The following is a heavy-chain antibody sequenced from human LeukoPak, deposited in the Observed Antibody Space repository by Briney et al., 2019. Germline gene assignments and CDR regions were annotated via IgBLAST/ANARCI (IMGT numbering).Heavy chain of an antibody. D-gene: IGHD3-16*02. CDR1: GGSFSGYY. J-gene: IGHJ4*02. V-gene: IGHV4-34*01. Sequence: SETLSLTCAVYGGSFSGYYWSWIRQPPGKGLEWIGEINHSGSTNYNPSLKSRVTISVDTSKNQFSLKLSSVTAADTAVYYCARGPGYDYVWGSYRSPRYFDYWGQGTLVTVSS. CDR3: ARGPGYDYVWGSYRSPRYFDY. CDR2: INHSGST.